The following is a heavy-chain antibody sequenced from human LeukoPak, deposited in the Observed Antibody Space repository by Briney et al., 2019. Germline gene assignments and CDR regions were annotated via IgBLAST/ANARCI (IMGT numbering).Heavy chain of an antibody. D-gene: IGHD1-26*01. J-gene: IGHJ4*02. CDR1: GGSFSGYY. CDR3: ARGGVGAIPFDY. V-gene: IGHV4-34*01. CDR2: INHSGSA. Sequence: SETLSLTCVVPGGSFSGYYWSWIRQPPGKGLEWIGEINHSGSANYNPSLKNRVTISVDTSKNQFSLKLSSVTAADTAVYYCARGGVGAIPFDYWGQETLVTVSS.